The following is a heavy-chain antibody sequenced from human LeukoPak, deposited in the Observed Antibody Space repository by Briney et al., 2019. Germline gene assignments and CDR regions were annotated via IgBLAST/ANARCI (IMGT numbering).Heavy chain of an antibody. V-gene: IGHV3-21*01. CDR2: ISGSSTYI. J-gene: IGHJ4*02. Sequence: GGSLRLSCAASGFTFSSYSMNWVRQAPGKGLEWDASISGSSTYIYYADSVKGRFAISRDNAKNSLYLEMNTLRAEDTAVYYCVRDYTSTYSSGWYSYFDYWGQGTLVTVSS. CDR1: GFTFSSYS. CDR3: VRDYTSTYSSGWYSYFDY. D-gene: IGHD6-19*01.